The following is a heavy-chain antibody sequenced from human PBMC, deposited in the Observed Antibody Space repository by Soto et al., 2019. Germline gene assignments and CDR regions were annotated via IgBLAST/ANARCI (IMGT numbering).Heavy chain of an antibody. D-gene: IGHD6-13*01. CDR1: RFTFSSYA. CDR3: ARGRIYSSSWYDY. J-gene: IGHJ4*02. Sequence: GGSLRLSCAACRFTFSSYAMHWVRQATGKGLEWVAVISYDGSNKYYADSVKGRFTISRDNSKNTLYLQMNSLRAEDTAVYYCARGRIYSSSWYDYWGQGT. CDR2: ISYDGSNK. V-gene: IGHV3-30-3*01.